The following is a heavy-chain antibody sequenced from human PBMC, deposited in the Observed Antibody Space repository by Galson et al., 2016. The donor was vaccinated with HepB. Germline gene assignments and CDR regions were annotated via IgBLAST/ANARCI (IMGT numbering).Heavy chain of an antibody. Sequence: CATSGDSVSNNSAAWNWVRQSPSRGLEWLGRTYFRSGWYNEYTLSLRGRIIVNPDTSTNQFSLQLNSVTPEDTAVYYCTRTTHRGRKLAFDVWGQGTLVTVSP. D-gene: IGHD3-9*01. CDR1: GDSVSNNSAA. J-gene: IGHJ4*02. CDR2: TYFRSGWYN. CDR3: TRTTHRGRKLAFDV. V-gene: IGHV6-1*01.